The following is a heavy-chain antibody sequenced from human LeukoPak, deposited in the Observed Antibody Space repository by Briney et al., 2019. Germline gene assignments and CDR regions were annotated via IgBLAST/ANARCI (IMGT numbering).Heavy chain of an antibody. CDR2: INHSGST. Sequence: PSETLSLTCAVYGGSFSGYYWSWIRQPPGKGLEWIGEINHSGSTNYNPSLKSRVTISVDTSKNQFSLKLSSVTAADTAVYYCARGGNSSGYYYIDYWGQGTLVTVSS. V-gene: IGHV4-34*01. CDR3: ARGGNSSGYYYIDY. D-gene: IGHD3-22*01. J-gene: IGHJ4*02. CDR1: GGSFSGYY.